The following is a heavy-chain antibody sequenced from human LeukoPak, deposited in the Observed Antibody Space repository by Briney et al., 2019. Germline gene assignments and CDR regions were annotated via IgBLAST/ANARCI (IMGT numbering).Heavy chain of an antibody. D-gene: IGHD2-15*01. J-gene: IGHJ4*02. CDR2: IKRDGSAE. CDR1: GFTISDNY. V-gene: IGHV3-7*01. Sequence: GGSLRLSCAASGFTISDNYMDWVRQAPGKGLEWVANIKRDGSAENYVDSVKGRFTISRDNAKNSLYLQMNSLRAEDTAMYYCAREGSGYDYWGQGTLVTVSS. CDR3: AREGSGYDY.